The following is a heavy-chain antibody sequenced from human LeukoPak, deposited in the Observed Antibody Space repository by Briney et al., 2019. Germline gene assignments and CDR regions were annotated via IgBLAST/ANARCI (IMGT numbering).Heavy chain of an antibody. J-gene: IGHJ4*02. D-gene: IGHD6-13*01. CDR2: ISAYNGNT. CDR1: GYTFTSYG. V-gene: IGHV1-18*01. CDR3: ARAPSTGYSSSWYDY. Sequence: ASVKVSCKASGYTFTSYGISWVRQAPGQGLEWMGWISAYNGNTNYAQKLQGRVTMTTDTSTSTAYMELRSLRSEDTAVYYCARAPSTGYSSSWYDYWGQGTLVTVSS.